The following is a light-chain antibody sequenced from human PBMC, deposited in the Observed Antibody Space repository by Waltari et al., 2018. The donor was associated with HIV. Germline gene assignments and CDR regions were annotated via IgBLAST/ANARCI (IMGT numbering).Light chain of an antibody. V-gene: IGLV2-11*02. J-gene: IGLJ3*02. CDR2: DVN. CDR3: CSYAGSFWV. CDR1: SSDVGLYTY. Sequence: QSALTQPRSVSGSPGQSVNISCTGASSDVGLYTYVSCSQPHPGNAPKLMIYDVNKRPSGVPDRFSGSKSGNTASLTISGLQAEDEADYYCCSYAGSFWVFGGGTKLTVL.